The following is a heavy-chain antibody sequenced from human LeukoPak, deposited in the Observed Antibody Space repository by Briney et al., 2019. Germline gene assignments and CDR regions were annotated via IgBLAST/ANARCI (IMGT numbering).Heavy chain of an antibody. Sequence: GGSVRLSSKLSETRLTQLPMHWVRQAPGAGLEWMGGFGPEMDVPIYAQKFQDRLAMSTDTSTDTAYMELSSLKPDDTAVYFCATLLDSFWGGHSVTPEDYWGQGTLVTVSS. CDR1: ETRLTQLP. CDR3: ATLLDSFWGGHSVTPEDY. V-gene: IGHV1-24*01. D-gene: IGHD3-3*01. CDR2: FGPEMDVP. J-gene: IGHJ4*02.